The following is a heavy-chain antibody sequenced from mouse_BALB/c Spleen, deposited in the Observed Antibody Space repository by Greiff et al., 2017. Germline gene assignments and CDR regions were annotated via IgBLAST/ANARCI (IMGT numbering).Heavy chain of an antibody. CDR3: ARHEDYDMGNYYAMDY. J-gene: IGHJ4*01. CDR2: ISSGGGST. D-gene: IGHD2-4*01. Sequence: EVKVVESGGGLVKPGGSLKLSCAASGFAFSSYDMSWVRQTPEKRLEWVAYISSGGGSTYYPDTVKGRFTISRDNAKNTLYLQMSSLKSEDTAMYYCARHEDYDMGNYYAMDYWGQGTSVTVSS. V-gene: IGHV5-12-1*01. CDR1: GFAFSSYD.